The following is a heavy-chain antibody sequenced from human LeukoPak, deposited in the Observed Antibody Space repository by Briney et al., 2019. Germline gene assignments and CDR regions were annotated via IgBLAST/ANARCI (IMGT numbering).Heavy chain of an antibody. V-gene: IGHV3-21*01. CDR1: GLSVSSNF. Sequence: GGSLRLSRAATGLSVSSNFMSWVRQAPGKGLEWVSSISSSSSYIYYADSVKGRFTISRDNAKNSLYLQMNSLRAEDTAVYYCARDTAVVVAAFDYWGQGTLVTVSS. J-gene: IGHJ4*02. CDR3: ARDTAVVVAAFDY. CDR2: ISSSSSYI. D-gene: IGHD2-15*01.